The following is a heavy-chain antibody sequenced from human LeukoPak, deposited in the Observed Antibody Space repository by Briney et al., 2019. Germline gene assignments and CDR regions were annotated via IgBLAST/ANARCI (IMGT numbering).Heavy chain of an antibody. CDR2: ISAYNGNT. CDR3: ARGSYYDSSGYYGQGGFFDY. D-gene: IGHD3-22*01. CDR1: GYTFTSYG. J-gene: IGHJ4*02. V-gene: IGHV1-18*01. Sequence: ASVTVSCKASGYTFTSYGISWVRQAPGQGLEWMGWISAYNGNTNYAQKLQGRVTMTTDTSTSTAYMELRSLRSDDTAVYYCARGSYYDSSGYYGQGGFFDYWGQGTLVTVSS.